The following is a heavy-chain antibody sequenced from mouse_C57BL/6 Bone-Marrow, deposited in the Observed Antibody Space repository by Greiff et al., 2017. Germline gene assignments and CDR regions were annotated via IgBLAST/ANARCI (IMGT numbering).Heavy chain of an antibody. CDR2: IWTGGGT. Sequence: QMQLKESGPGLVAPSQSLSITCTVSGFSLTSYAISWVRQPPGKGLEWLGVIWTGGGTNYNSALKSRLSISKDNSKSQVFLKMNSLQTDDTARYYCARGLSDGYYVYYFDYWGQGTTLTVSS. CDR1: GFSLTSYA. D-gene: IGHD2-3*01. V-gene: IGHV2-9-1*01. CDR3: ARGLSDGYYVYYFDY. J-gene: IGHJ2*01.